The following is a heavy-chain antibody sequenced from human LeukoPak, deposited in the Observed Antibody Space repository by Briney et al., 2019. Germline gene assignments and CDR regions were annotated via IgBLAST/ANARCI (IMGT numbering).Heavy chain of an antibody. CDR3: AGVSGSGWDIDY. V-gene: IGHV1-8*01. D-gene: IGHD6-19*01. CDR1: GYTFTIYD. J-gene: IGHJ4*02. CDR2: MNPNRGNT. Sequence: ASVKVSCKASGYTFTIYDINWVRQATGLGLEWMGWMNPNRGNTGYSQKFQGRVTMTRNTSISTPYMGLSSLRSEDTAVYYCAGVSGSGWDIDYWGQGTLVTVSS.